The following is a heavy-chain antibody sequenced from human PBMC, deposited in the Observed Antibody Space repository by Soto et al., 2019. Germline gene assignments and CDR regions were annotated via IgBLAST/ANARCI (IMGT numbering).Heavy chain of an antibody. J-gene: IGHJ6*02. V-gene: IGHV3-23*01. CDR1: GFTFSTYA. D-gene: IGHD2-15*01. Sequence: EVQLLESGGGLVQPGESLRLSCAASGFTFSTYAMTWVRQAPGKGLEWVSAISGSGGSTYYADSVTGRFTISRENSKNTLYLQVKSLRAEDTAVYYCAKNGTVCSGGNCYSSDYYYDMDVWGQGTTVTVS. CDR2: ISGSGGST. CDR3: AKNGTVCSGGNCYSSDYYYDMDV.